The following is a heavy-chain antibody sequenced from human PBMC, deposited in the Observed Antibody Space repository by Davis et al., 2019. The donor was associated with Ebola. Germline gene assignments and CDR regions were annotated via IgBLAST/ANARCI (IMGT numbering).Heavy chain of an antibody. D-gene: IGHD5-18*01. CDR2: IKQDGSEK. V-gene: IGHV3-7*03. Sequence: GESLKISCAASGFTFSSYWMSWVRQAPGKGLEWVANIKQDGSEKYYVDSVKGRFTISRDNAKNSLYLQMNSLRAEDTAVYYCARDLYSYGHTADAFDIWGQGTMVTVSS. J-gene: IGHJ3*02. CDR3: ARDLYSYGHTADAFDI. CDR1: GFTFSSYW.